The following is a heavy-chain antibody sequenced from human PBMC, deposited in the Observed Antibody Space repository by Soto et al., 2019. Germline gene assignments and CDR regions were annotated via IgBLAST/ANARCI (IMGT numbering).Heavy chain of an antibody. CDR1: GGFLSESY. CDR3: VRIRYQLPSSVLWLDP. CDR2: INHVGGT. Sequence: PSETLSLTCAVYGGFLSESYWSWIRQPPGKGLEWIGEINHVGGTNYNPSLKSRVTMSVDTSQNQFSLRLISVTAADTAMYFCVRIRYQLPSSVLWLDPWGQGTPVTVSS. V-gene: IGHV4-34*01. D-gene: IGHD3-16*01. J-gene: IGHJ5*02.